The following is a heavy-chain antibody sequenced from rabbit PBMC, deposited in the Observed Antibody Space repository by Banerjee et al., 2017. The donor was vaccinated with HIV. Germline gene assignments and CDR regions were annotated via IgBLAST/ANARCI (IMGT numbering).Heavy chain of an antibody. J-gene: IGHJ4*01. CDR2: IYTGSGHT. D-gene: IGHD2-1*01. Sequence: QSLEESGGGLVQPEGSLTLTCKASGFSFSSGYDMCWVRQAPGKGLEWIGCIYTGSGHTYYASWAKGRFTISKTSSTTVTLQMTSLTAADTATYFCARGGYDENYFNLWGPGTLVTV. V-gene: IGHV1S40*01. CDR1: GFSFSSGYD. CDR3: ARGGYDENYFNL.